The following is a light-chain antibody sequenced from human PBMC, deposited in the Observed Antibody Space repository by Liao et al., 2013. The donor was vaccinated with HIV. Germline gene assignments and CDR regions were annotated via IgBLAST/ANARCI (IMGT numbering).Light chain of an antibody. CDR1: ELGDKY. CDR2: QDS. V-gene: IGLV3-1*01. Sequence: SYELTQPPSVSVSPGQTATITCSGDELGDKYACWYQQKPGQSPVLVIYQDSKRPSGIPERFSGANSGNTATLTISGTQAMDEADYYCQAWDSNEVIFGGGTKLSVL. CDR3: QAWDSNEVI. J-gene: IGLJ2*01.